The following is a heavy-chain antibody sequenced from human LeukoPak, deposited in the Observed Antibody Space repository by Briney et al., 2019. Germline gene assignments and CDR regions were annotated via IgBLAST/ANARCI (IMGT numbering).Heavy chain of an antibody. D-gene: IGHD5-24*01. CDR1: GFTFSSYG. J-gene: IGHJ4*02. V-gene: IGHV3-33*06. CDR2: IWYDGSNK. CDR3: AKDLSWGGYNL. Sequence: GVSLRLSCAASGFTFSSYGMHWVRQAPGKGLEWVAVIWYDGSNKYYADSGKGRFTISRDNSKNTLYLQMNSLRAEDTAVYYCAKDLSWGGYNLWGQGTLVTVSS.